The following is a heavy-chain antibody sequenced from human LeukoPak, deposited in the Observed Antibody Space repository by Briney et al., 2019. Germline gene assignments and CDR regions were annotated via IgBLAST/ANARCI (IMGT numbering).Heavy chain of an antibody. Sequence: GGSLRLSCVVSGFTFSISAMSWVRQAPGKGLEWVSATSSDSTTYYADSVKGRFTISRDNSKNTVYLQVNSLRAEDSAIYYCAPGLVLYFAYWGQGTLVTVSS. CDR2: TSSDSTT. D-gene: IGHD2-21*01. CDR1: GFTFSISA. J-gene: IGHJ4*02. CDR3: APGLVLYFAY. V-gene: IGHV3-23*01.